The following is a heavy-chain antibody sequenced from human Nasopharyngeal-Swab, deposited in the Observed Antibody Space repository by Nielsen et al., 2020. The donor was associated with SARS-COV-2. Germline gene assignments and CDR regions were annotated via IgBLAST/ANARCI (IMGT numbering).Heavy chain of an antibody. J-gene: IGHJ5*02. CDR2: IKQDGSEK. CDR3: ARDLGITMVRGVTRDNWFDP. D-gene: IGHD3-10*01. V-gene: IGHV3-7*01. Sequence: VRQAPGKGLEWVANIKQDGSEKYYVDSVKGRFTIFRDNAKNSLYLQMNSLRAEDTAVYYCARDLGITMVRGVTRDNWFDPWGQGTLVTVSS.